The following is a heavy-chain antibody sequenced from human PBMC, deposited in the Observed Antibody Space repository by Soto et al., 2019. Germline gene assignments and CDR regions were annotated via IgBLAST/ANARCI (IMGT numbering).Heavy chain of an antibody. CDR2: IYWDGDK. J-gene: IGHJ4*02. D-gene: IGHD3-22*01. CDR1: GFSLRTSGVG. Sequence: QITLKESGPTLVKPTQTLTLTCTFSGFSLRTSGVGVGWIRQPPGKALEWLALIYWDGDKRYSPSLKSRLTTXKXTXXNQVVLRMTNMDPVDTATYYCALQYYYDSSGYYRDWGQGTLVTVSS. CDR3: ALQYYYDSSGYYRD. V-gene: IGHV2-5*02.